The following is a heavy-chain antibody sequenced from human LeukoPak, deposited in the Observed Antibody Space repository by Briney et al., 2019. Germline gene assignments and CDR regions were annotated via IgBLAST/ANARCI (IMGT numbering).Heavy chain of an antibody. Sequence: SETLSLTCAVYGGSFSGYYWSWIRQPPGKGLEWIGEINHSGSTNYNPSLKSRVTISVDTSKNQFSLKLSSVTAADTAVYYCARGLRAQSYSSSWYSFRHWGQGTLVTVSS. CDR2: INHSGST. CDR1: GGSFSGYY. J-gene: IGHJ4*02. CDR3: ARGLRAQSYSSSWYSFRH. D-gene: IGHD6-13*01. V-gene: IGHV4-34*01.